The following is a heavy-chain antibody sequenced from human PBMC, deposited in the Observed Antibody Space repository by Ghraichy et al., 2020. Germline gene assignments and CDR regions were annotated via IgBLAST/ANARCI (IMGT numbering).Heavy chain of an antibody. V-gene: IGHV2-5*02. CDR3: ASLMKLGTNCVDP. D-gene: IGHD3-16*01. CDR1: GFSLITSGVG. J-gene: IGHJ5*02. Sequence: SGPTLVKPTQTLTLTCTFSGFSLITSGVGGGWIRQPPGKALEWLALIYWDDHKEYSPSLKTRLTITKDTSKNQVVLTMSNVDPVDTGTYYCASLMKLGTNCVDPWGKGTLVTVSS. CDR2: IYWDDHK.